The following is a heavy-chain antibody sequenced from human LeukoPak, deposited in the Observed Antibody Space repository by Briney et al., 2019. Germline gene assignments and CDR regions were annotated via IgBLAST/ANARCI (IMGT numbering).Heavy chain of an antibody. J-gene: IGHJ3*02. D-gene: IGHD3-10*01. V-gene: IGHV1-2*02. CDR2: INPNSGGT. CDR3: ARVLWFGTRSNDAFDI. CDR1: GYTFTSNY. Sequence: ASVKVSCKAFGYTFTSNYMHWVRQAPGQGLEWMGWINPNSGGTNYAQKFQGRVTMTRDTSISTAYMELSRLRSDDTAVYYCARVLWFGTRSNDAFDIWGQGTMVTVSS.